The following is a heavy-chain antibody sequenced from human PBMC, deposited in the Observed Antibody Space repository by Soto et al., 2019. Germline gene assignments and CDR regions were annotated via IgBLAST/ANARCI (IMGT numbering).Heavy chain of an antibody. V-gene: IGHV4-59*01. D-gene: IGHD3-22*01. J-gene: IGHJ4*02. CDR1: GGSISSYY. CDR3: ARRGGSGYYYPRGYFDY. CDR2: IYYSGST. Sequence: SETLSLTCTVSGGSISSYYWSWIRQPPGKGLEWIGYIYYSGSTNYNPSLKSRVTISVDTSKNQFSLKLSSVTAADTAVYYCARRGGSGYYYPRGYFDYWGQGTLVTVSS.